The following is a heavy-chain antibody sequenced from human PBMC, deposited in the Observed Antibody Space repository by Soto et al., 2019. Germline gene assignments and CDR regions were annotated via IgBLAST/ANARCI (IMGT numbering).Heavy chain of an antibody. D-gene: IGHD3-22*01. CDR2: IYYSGST. CDR1: GGSISSGDYY. J-gene: IGHJ4*02. CDR3: ASKWLAATNFDY. Sequence: SETLSLTCTVSGGSISSGDYYWSWIRQPPGKGLEWIGYIYYSGSTYYNPSLKSRVTISVDTSKNQFSLKPSSVTAADTAVYYCASKWLAATNFDYWGQGTLVTVSS. V-gene: IGHV4-30-4*01.